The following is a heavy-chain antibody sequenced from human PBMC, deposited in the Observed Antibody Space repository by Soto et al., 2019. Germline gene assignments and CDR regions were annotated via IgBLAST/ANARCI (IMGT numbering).Heavy chain of an antibody. Sequence: ASVKVSCKASGYNLGAYYTYWDRQDPGREIEGVGLLGPLTGDADYEERLQERVTMTKDTYIRTAYVALRRVRGDGMALYFCSRGRDAASQFYSPHGMDVLGQGTTVTVSS. CDR2: LGPLTGDA. CDR3: SRGRDAASQFYSPHGMDV. CDR1: GYNLGAYY. J-gene: IGHJ6*02. V-gene: IGHV1-2*02. D-gene: IGHD2-15*01.